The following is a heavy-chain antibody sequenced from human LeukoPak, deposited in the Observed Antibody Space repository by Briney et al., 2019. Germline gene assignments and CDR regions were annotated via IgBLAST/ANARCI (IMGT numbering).Heavy chain of an antibody. CDR3: ARGGGSGSNGMDV. J-gene: IGHJ6*02. CDR2: ISGYNGNT. D-gene: IGHD3-10*01. Sequence: ASVKVSCKAPGYTFTSYDISWVRQAPGQGLEWMGWISGYNGNTNYGQKFQGRVTVTTDKSTSTAYMELRSLRSDDTAVYYCARGGGSGSNGMDVWGQGTTVTVSS. V-gene: IGHV1-18*01. CDR1: GYTFTSYD.